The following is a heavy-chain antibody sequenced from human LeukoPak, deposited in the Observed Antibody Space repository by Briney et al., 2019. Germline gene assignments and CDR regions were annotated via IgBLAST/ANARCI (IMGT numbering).Heavy chain of an antibody. V-gene: IGHV3-21*01. CDR2: ISSSSSYI. CDR1: GFTFSSYS. J-gene: IGHJ4*02. CDR3: ARPCPYCSSTSGGYFDY. Sequence: GGSLRLSCAASGFTFSSYSMNWVRQAPGKGLKWVSSISSSSSYIYYADSVKGRFTISRDNAKNSLYLQMNSLRAEDTAVYYCARPCPYCSSTSGGYFDYWGQGTLVTVSS. D-gene: IGHD2-2*01.